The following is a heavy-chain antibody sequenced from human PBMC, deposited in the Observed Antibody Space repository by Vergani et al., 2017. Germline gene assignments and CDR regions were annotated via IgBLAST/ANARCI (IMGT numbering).Heavy chain of an antibody. J-gene: IGHJ3*02. CDR2: ISGSGGST. CDR3: AKTGPTLHAFDI. V-gene: IGHV3-23*01. D-gene: IGHD1-14*01. Sequence: EVQLLESGGGLVQPGGSLRLSCAASGFTFSSYAMSWVRQAPGTGLEWVSAISGSGGSTYYADSVKGRFTISSDNSKNTLYPQMNSLRAEDTAVDYCAKTGPTLHAFDIWGQGTMVTVSS. CDR1: GFTFSSYA.